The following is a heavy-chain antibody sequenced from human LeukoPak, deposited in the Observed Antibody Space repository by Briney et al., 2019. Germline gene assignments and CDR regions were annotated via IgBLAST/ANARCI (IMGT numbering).Heavy chain of an antibody. Sequence: TSETLSLTCTVFGGSITSDYWSWIRQPAGKGLEWIGRIFTSGSTAYNPSLKSRVTMSLDTSKNQFFLKLSSVTAADTAAYFCSRGGANDLWGQGTLVTVSS. CDR3: SRGGANDL. CDR1: GGSITSDY. V-gene: IGHV4-4*07. D-gene: IGHD4/OR15-4a*01. CDR2: IFTSGST. J-gene: IGHJ5*02.